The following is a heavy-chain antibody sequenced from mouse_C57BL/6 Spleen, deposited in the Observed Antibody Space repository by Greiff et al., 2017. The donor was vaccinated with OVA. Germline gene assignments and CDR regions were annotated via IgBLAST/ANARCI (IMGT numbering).Heavy chain of an antibody. CDR2: ISSGGSYT. Sequence: EVKLVESGGDLVKPGGSLKLSCAASGFTFSSYGMSWVSQTPDKRLEWVATISSGGSYTYYPDSVKGRFTISRDNAKNTLYLQMSSLKSEDTAMYYCARHAGTYAMDYWGQGTSVTVSS. D-gene: IGHD4-1*01. V-gene: IGHV5-6*02. CDR1: GFTFSSYG. CDR3: ARHAGTYAMDY. J-gene: IGHJ4*01.